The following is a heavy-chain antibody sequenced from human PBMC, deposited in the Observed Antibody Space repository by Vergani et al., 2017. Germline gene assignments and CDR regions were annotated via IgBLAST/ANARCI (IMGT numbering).Heavy chain of an antibody. CDR1: GFTFGDYA. J-gene: IGHJ6*02. CDR2: IRSKAYGGTT. Sequence: EVQLVESGGGLVQPGRSLRLSCTASGFTFGDYAMSWVRQAPGKGLEWVGFIRSKAYGGTTEYAASVKGRFTSSRDDSKSIAYLQMNSLKTEDTAVYYCTRDQKAVAGFYYYYGMDVWGQGTTVTVSS. D-gene: IGHD6-19*01. V-gene: IGHV3-49*04. CDR3: TRDQKAVAGFYYYYGMDV.